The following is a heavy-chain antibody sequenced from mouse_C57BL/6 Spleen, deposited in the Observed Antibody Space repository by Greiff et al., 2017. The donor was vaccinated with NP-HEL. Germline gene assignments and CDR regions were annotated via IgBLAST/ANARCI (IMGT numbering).Heavy chain of an antibody. CDR2: IYPRSGNT. Sequence: VQLQQSGAELARPGASVKLSCKASCYTFTSYGISWVKQRTGQGLEWIGEIYPRSGNTYYNEKFKGKATLTADKSSSTAYMELRSLTSEDSAVYFCARSPVVGGYYFDYWGQGTTLTVSS. D-gene: IGHD1-1*01. J-gene: IGHJ2*01. CDR1: CYTFTSYG. CDR3: ARSPVVGGYYFDY. V-gene: IGHV1-81*01.